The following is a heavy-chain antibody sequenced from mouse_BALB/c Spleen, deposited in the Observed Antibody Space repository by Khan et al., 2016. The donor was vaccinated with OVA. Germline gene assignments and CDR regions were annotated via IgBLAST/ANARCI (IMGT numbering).Heavy chain of an antibody. V-gene: IGHV3-2*02. CDR1: GYSITSDYA. Sequence: EVQLVESGPGLVKPSQSLSLTCTVTGYSITSDYAWNWIRQFPGNKLEWMGYISYSGRPSYNPSLKSRISITRDTSKNPFFLQLNSVTTEDTATYYCARSVTITTVVATDFDYWGQGTTLTVSS. D-gene: IGHD1-1*01. J-gene: IGHJ2*01. CDR3: ARSVTITTVVATDFDY. CDR2: ISYSGRP.